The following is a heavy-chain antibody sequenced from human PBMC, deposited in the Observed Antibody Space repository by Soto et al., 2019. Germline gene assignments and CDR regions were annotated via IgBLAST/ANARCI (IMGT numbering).Heavy chain of an antibody. CDR1: GFTFSSYG. Sequence: QVQLVESGGGVVQPGRSLRLSCAASGFTFSSYGMHWVRQAPGKELEWVAVISYDGSNKYYADSVKGRFTISRDNSKNTLYLQMNSLRAEDTAVYYCANDYGDYYYYGMDVWGQGTTVTVSS. CDR3: ANDYGDYYYYGMDV. D-gene: IGHD4-17*01. V-gene: IGHV3-30*18. CDR2: ISYDGSNK. J-gene: IGHJ6*02.